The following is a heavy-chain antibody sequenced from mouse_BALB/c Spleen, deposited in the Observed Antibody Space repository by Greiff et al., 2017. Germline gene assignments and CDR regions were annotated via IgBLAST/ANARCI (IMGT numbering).Heavy chain of an antibody. Sequence: EVKLQESGGGLVQPGGSMKLSCVASGFTFSNYWMNWVRQSPEKGLEWVAEIRLKSNNYATHYAESVKGRFTISRDDSKSSVYLQMNNLRAEDTGIYYCTRLDGRYFDVWGAGTTVTVSS. CDR2: IRLKSNNYAT. V-gene: IGHV6-6*02. CDR3: TRLDGRYFDV. J-gene: IGHJ1*01. D-gene: IGHD2-3*01. CDR1: GFTFSNYW.